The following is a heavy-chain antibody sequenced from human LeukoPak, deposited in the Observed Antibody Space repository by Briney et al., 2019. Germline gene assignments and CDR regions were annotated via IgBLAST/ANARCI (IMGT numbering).Heavy chain of an antibody. D-gene: IGHD6-19*01. Sequence: PGGSLTLSCAASGFTFSTYEMNWVRQAPGKGLEWVAYIGNSGNTIYYADSVKGRFTISRDNAKNSLYLQMNSLRAEDTAVYYCARADLAVVPVFDYWGQGTLVTVSS. V-gene: IGHV3-48*03. CDR3: ARADLAVVPVFDY. CDR2: IGNSGNTI. J-gene: IGHJ4*02. CDR1: GFTFSTYE.